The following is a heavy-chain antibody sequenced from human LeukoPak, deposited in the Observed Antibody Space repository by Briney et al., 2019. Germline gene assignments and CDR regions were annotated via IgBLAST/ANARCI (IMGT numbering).Heavy chain of an antibody. Sequence: SVKVSCKASGGTFSSYAISWVRQAPGQGLEWMGRIIPILGIANYAQKFQGRVTITADESTSTAYMELSSLRSEDTAVYYCARGSVAVAGGDDYWGQGTLVTVSS. V-gene: IGHV1-69*04. CDR1: GGTFSSYA. CDR3: ARGSVAVAGGDDY. CDR2: IIPILGIA. J-gene: IGHJ4*02. D-gene: IGHD6-19*01.